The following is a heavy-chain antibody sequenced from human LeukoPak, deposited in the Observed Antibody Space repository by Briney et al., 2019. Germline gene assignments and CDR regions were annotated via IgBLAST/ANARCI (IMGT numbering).Heavy chain of an antibody. J-gene: IGHJ4*02. CDR3: TRKGTVTTPFDY. CDR2: TYYRSKWLT. Sequence: SQTLSLTSALSGDSVSSNSAAWNWIRQSPSRGIEWLGRTYYRSKWLTDYAVSVKSRITINADTSKNQFSLQLNSVTPEDTAVYYCTRKGTVTTPFDYWGQGILVTVSS. CDR1: GDSVSSNSAA. D-gene: IGHD4-11*01. V-gene: IGHV6-1*01.